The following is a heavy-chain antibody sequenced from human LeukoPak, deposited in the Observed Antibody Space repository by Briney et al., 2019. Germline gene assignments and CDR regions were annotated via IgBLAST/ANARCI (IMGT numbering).Heavy chain of an antibody. Sequence: GGSLRLSCAASGFTFSSYAMSWVHQAPGKGLERVSAISGSGGSTYYADSVKGRFTISRDNSKNTLYLQMNSLRAEDTAVYYCAKDLIGDPAFDYWGQGTLVTVSS. CDR1: GFTFSSYA. CDR2: ISGSGGST. V-gene: IGHV3-23*01. D-gene: IGHD4-17*01. CDR3: AKDLIGDPAFDY. J-gene: IGHJ4*02.